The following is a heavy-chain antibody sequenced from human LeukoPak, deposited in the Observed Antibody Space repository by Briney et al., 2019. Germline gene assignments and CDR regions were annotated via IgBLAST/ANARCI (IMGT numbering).Heavy chain of an antibody. CDR1: GFTFGDYA. J-gene: IGHJ4*02. D-gene: IGHD1-14*01. V-gene: IGHV3-30*02. CDR3: VKDNPLDY. CDR2: IRYDGNNK. Sequence: PGGSLRLSCTGSGFTFGDYAISWVRQAPGKGLDWVAFIRYDGNNKLYADSVKGRFTISRDNSKNTLYLHINSLRAEDTAVYYCVKDNPLDYWGQGTLVIVSS.